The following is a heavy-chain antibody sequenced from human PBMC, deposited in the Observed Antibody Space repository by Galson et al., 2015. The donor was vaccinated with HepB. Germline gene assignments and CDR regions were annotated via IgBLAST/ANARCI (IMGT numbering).Heavy chain of an antibody. D-gene: IGHD3-22*01. J-gene: IGHJ3*02. CDR2: IYSGGST. CDR3: ARIDSSGYYLEGGCSSANCEMPFDI. CDR1: GFTVSSNY. Sequence: SLRLSCAASGFTVSSNYMSWVRQAPGKGLEWVSVIYSGGSTYYADSVKGRFTISRDNSKNTLYLQMNSLRAEDTAVYYCARIDSSGYYLEGGCSSANCEMPFDIWGQGTVVIVSS. V-gene: IGHV3-53*01.